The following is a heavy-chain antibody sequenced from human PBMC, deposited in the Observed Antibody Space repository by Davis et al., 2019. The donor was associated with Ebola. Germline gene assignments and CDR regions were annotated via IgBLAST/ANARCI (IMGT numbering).Heavy chain of an antibody. J-gene: IGHJ4*02. CDR3: VKDRFTVVVVHGGFDF. Sequence: AASVKVSCKASGYPFTSSGVTWVRQAPGQGLEWMGWISPHNGNTNYAQKFQGRVTMTTDTSTSTAYMELSSLRTEDTAVYYCVKDRFTVVVVHGGFDFWGQGALVTVSS. CDR2: ISPHNGNT. V-gene: IGHV1-18*04. D-gene: IGHD2-15*01. CDR1: GYPFTSSG.